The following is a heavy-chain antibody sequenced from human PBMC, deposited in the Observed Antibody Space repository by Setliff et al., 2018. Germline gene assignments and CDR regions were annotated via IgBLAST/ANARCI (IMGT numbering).Heavy chain of an antibody. V-gene: IGHV7-4-1*01. Sequence: ASVKVSCKASGYTFTTYAICWMRQAPGQGLEYMGWINTNTGNPSYAQGFTGRFVFSLDTSVSTAYLQIGSLKAEDTAVYYCARASRFGTIRYRGDYYMDVWGKGTTVTVSS. J-gene: IGHJ6*03. CDR3: ARASRFGTIRYRGDYYMDV. CDR2: INTNTGNP. CDR1: GYTFTTYA. D-gene: IGHD3-10*01.